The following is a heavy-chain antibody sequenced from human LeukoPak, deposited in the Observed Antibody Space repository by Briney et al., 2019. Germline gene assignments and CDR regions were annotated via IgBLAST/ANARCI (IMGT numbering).Heavy chain of an antibody. V-gene: IGHV1-8*02. CDR1: GGTFSSYA. CDR3: ARRGRRGITMMV. CDR2: MNPNSGNT. J-gene: IGHJ4*02. D-gene: IGHD3-22*01. Sequence: ASVKVSCKASGGTFSSYAISWVRQAPGQGLEWMGWMNPNSGNTGYAQKFQGRVTMTRNTSISTAYMELSSLRSEDTAVYYCARRGRRGITMMVWGQGTLVTVSS.